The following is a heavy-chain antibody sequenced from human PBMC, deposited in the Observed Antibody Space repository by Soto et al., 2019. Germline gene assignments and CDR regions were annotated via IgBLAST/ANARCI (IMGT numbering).Heavy chain of an antibody. D-gene: IGHD7-27*01. CDR1: GYSISSGYY. V-gene: IGHV4-38-2*02. Sequence: SETLSLTCTVSGYSISSGYYWGWIRQPPGKGLEWIGSIYHSGSTYYNPSLKSRVTISVDTSKNQFSLKLSSVTAADTAVYYCARYKNWGSTGHAFDIWGQGTMVTVSS. J-gene: IGHJ3*02. CDR3: ARYKNWGSTGHAFDI. CDR2: IYHSGST.